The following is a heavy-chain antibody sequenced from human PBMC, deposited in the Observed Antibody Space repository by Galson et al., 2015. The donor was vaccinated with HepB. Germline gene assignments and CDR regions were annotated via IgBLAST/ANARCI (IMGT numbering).Heavy chain of an antibody. CDR2: IGTSGTYT. Sequence: SLRLSCAASGFTFGDYHMSWIRQAPGKGLEWVSYIGTSGTYTNYAVSVKGRITISRDNAKNSLYLQIKSLRDEETAGYYCARVALSDDRDHTHFDHWGQGTLVTVSS. CDR3: ARVALSDDRDHTHFDH. CDR1: GFTFGDYH. D-gene: IGHD4-17*01. J-gene: IGHJ5*02. V-gene: IGHV3-11*06.